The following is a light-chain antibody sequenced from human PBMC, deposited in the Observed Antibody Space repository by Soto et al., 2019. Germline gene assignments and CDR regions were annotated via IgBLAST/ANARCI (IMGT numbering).Light chain of an antibody. CDR1: KNDIGVYDF. CDR2: EVV. V-gene: IGLV2-8*01. J-gene: IGLJ1*01. Sequence: QSVLTQPPSASGSPGQSVTISCTGTKNDIGVYDFVSWYQHHPGKAPRLIIYEVVQRPSGVPDRFSGSESGNTASLTVSGLQAADDADYFCKSYAGSNTYVCGSGTKVTVL. CDR3: KSYAGSNTYV.